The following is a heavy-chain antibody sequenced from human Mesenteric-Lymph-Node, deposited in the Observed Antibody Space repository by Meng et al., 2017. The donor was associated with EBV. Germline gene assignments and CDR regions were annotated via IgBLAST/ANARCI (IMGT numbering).Heavy chain of an antibody. V-gene: IGHV3-21*02. CDR2: ISSSSSYI. Sequence: EVQLVESGGGLVKPGGSLRLSCAASGFTFSSYSINWVRQAPGKGLEWVSSISSSSSYIYYADSVKGRFTISRDNAKNSLYLQMNSLRAEDTAVYYCARSPTGYSSTWSPYWYFDLWGRGTLGTVDS. CDR1: GFTFSSYS. D-gene: IGHD6-13*01. CDR3: ARSPTGYSSTWSPYWYFDL. J-gene: IGHJ2*01.